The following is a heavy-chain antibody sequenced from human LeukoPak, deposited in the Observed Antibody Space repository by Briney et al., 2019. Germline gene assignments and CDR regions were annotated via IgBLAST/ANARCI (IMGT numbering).Heavy chain of an antibody. D-gene: IGHD6-13*01. CDR1: GYSFSSSW. V-gene: IGHV5-51*01. J-gene: IGHJ3*02. CDR2: IYPSDSDT. CDR3: ARRDSRSKGGAFDI. Sequence: GESLKISCEGSGYSFSSSWVGWVRQMPGKGLEWMGIIYPSDSDTRYSPSFQGQVTISADKSISTAYLQWSSLKASDTAMYYCARRDSRSKGGAFDIWGQGTMVTVSS.